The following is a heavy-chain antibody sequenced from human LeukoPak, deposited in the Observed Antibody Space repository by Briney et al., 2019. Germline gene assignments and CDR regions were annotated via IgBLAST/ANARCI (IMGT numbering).Heavy chain of an antibody. CDR3: ARVGHSYDSSGYIDY. CDR1: GYSISSGYY. CDR2: IYHSGST. Sequence: PSETLSLTCTVSGYSISSGYYWGWIRQPPGKGLEWIGSIYHSGSTYYNPSLKSRVTISVDTSKNQFSLKLSSVTAADTAVYYCARVGHSYDSSGYIDYWGQGTLVTVSS. D-gene: IGHD3-22*01. V-gene: IGHV4-38-2*02. J-gene: IGHJ4*02.